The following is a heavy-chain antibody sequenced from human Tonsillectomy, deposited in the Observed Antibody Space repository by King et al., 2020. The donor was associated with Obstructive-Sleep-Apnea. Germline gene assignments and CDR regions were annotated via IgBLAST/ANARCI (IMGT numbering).Heavy chain of an antibody. Sequence: VQLQESGPGLVKPSGTLSLTCAVSGGSISSGDWWSWVRQPPGKGLEWIGEIYHSGSTNYNPSLKSRVTISVDKSKNHFSLKLNSVTAADTAVYNCARVGAAGRGWFDPWGQGTLVTVSS. D-gene: IGHD6-13*01. J-gene: IGHJ5*02. V-gene: IGHV4-4*02. CDR1: GGSISSGDW. CDR3: ARVGAAGRGWFDP. CDR2: IYHSGST.